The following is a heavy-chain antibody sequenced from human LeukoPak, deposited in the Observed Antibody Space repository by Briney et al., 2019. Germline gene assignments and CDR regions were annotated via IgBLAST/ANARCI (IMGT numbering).Heavy chain of an antibody. D-gene: IGHD5-12*01. CDR2: IKQDGSEK. CDR3: ARDGTYTDYDPDFDI. J-gene: IGHJ4*02. CDR1: GFTFSRFW. Sequence: SGGSLRLSCAASGFTFSRFWMSWVRQAPGKGLEWVANIKQDGSEKYYEDSVKGRFTISRDNAKNSLYLQMNSLRAEDTAVFYCARDGTYTDYDPDFDIWGQGTLVTVSS. V-gene: IGHV3-7*04.